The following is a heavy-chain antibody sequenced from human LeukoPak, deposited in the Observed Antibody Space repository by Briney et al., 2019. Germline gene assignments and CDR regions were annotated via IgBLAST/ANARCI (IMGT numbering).Heavy chain of an antibody. CDR1: GYSISSGYY. V-gene: IGHV4-38-2*02. J-gene: IGHJ4*02. Sequence: SETLSLTCTVSGYSISSGYYWGWIRQPPGKGLEWIGSIYHSGSTYYDPSLKSRVTISVDTSKNQFSLKLSSVTAADTAVYYCAIRRDGYTLFDYWGQGTLVTVSS. CDR2: IYHSGST. D-gene: IGHD5-24*01. CDR3: AIRRDGYTLFDY.